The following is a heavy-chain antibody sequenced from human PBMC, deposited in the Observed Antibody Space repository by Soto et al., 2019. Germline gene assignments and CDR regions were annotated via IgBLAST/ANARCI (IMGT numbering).Heavy chain of an antibody. J-gene: IGHJ4*02. CDR2: INPNSGGT. Sequence: QVQLVQSGAEVKKPGASVKVSCKASGYTFTGYYMHWVRQAPGQGLEWMGWINPNSGGTNYAQKLPGWVTMTRDTSISTAYMELGRLRSDDTAVYYCARGGDIVVVPADIGGESFDYWGQGTLVTVSS. D-gene: IGHD2-2*02. V-gene: IGHV1-2*04. CDR3: ARGGDIVVVPADIGGESFDY. CDR1: GYTFTGYY.